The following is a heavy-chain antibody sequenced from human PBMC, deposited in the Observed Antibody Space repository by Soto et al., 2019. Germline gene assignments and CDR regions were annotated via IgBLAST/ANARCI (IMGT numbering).Heavy chain of an antibody. J-gene: IGHJ6*02. Sequence: QVQLVQSGAEVKKPGSSVKVSCKASGSTFSSYAISWVRQAPGQGLEWMGGIIPIFGTASYAQKFQGRVTITADESTSTAYMELSSLRSEDTAVYYCARARRDGYNDYSYSGMEVWCQGPTVTVSS. CDR3: ARARRDGYNDYSYSGMEV. CDR1: GSTFSSYA. D-gene: IGHD5-12*01. CDR2: IIPIFGTA. V-gene: IGHV1-69*01.